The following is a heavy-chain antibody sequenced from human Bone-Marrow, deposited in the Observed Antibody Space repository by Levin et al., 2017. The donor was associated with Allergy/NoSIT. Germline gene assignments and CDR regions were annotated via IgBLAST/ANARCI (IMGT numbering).Heavy chain of an antibody. Sequence: PSETLSLTCTVSGGSVSDSAYHWGWLRQPPGKGLEWIGSIYYSGATYYNPTLRSRLTISVDTSKNQVSLRLNSVTAADTAVYFCARDSHDGTQDWWGQGTLVIVSS. CDR3: ARDSHDGTQDW. CDR2: IYYSGAT. J-gene: IGHJ4*02. CDR1: GGSVSDSAYH. D-gene: IGHD5-24*01. V-gene: IGHV4-39*07.